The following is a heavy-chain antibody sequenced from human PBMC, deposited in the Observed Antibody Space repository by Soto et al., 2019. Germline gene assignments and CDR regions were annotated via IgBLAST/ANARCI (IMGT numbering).Heavy chain of an antibody. CDR1: GFTFGSYA. Sequence: GALRLSCAASGFTFGSYAMSWVRQAPGKGLEWVSTIDKTGVSTYYADSVKGRFTISRDNSKNTLYLQMSSLRAEDTAVYYCVKGETGYSNYYYYYGMDVWGQGTTVTVSS. D-gene: IGHD3-9*01. V-gene: IGHV3-23*01. J-gene: IGHJ6*02. CDR3: VKGETGYSNYYYYYGMDV. CDR2: IDKTGVST.